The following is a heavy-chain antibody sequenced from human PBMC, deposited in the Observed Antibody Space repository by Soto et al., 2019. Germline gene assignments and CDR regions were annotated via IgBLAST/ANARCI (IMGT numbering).Heavy chain of an antibody. J-gene: IGHJ6*03. V-gene: IGHV3-7*03. CDR2: IKQDGSEK. D-gene: IGHD2-15*01. CDR3: ARGGGSYYYYYYMDV. Sequence: GGSLRLSCAASGFTFSSYWMSWVRQAPGKGLEWVANIKQDGSEKYYVDSEKGRFTISRDNAKNSLYLQMNSLRAEATAVYYWARGGGSYYYYYYMDVWGKGTTVTVSS. CDR1: GFTFSSYW.